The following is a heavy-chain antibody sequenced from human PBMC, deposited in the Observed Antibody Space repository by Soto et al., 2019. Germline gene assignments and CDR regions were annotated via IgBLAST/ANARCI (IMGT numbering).Heavy chain of an antibody. Sequence: GGGPRLYCAASGFTFSSYSMNWDRQAPGKGLEWVSSISRSSRYMYYADAEKGRITISRDNEKDALYLQMNSLRAEDTAVYYCSLDFRGASPFDFGMDVWGQGTTVTVSS. J-gene: IGHJ6*02. CDR3: SLDFRGASPFDFGMDV. CDR1: GFTFSSYS. CDR2: ISRSSRYM. V-gene: IGHV3-21*01. D-gene: IGHD1-26*01.